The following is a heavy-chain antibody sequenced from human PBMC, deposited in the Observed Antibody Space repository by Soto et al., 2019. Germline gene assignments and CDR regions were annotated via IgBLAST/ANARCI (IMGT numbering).Heavy chain of an antibody. CDR2: IWSAGLI. CDR1: GFTVSSKY. J-gene: IGHJ6*02. Sequence: DVQLVETGGELIQPGGSLRLSCAASGFTVSSKYMSWVRQAPGKGLVWISVIWSAGLIYYAASVRGRFTLSRDISKNILYLEMTSLRAADTAVYYCAREAPMDVWGQGTTVTVSS. CDR3: AREAPMDV. V-gene: IGHV3-53*02.